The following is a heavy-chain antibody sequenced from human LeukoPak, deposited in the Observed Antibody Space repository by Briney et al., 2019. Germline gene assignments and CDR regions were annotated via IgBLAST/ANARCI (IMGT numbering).Heavy chain of an antibody. CDR3: ARYSLTYAFDI. J-gene: IGHJ3*02. D-gene: IGHD2-15*01. CDR2: IEQDGSEK. Sequence: PGGSLRLSCAASRFTFWNSWMSWVRQAPGKGLEWVATIEQDGSEKFYVDSVKGRFTISRDNAKKSLSLQMNSLGAEDTAVYYCARYSLTYAFDIWCQGTMVIVSS. CDR1: RFTFWNSW. V-gene: IGHV3-7*01.